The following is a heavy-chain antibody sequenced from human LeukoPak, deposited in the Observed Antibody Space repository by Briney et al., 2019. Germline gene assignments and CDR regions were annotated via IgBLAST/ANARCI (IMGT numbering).Heavy chain of an antibody. J-gene: IGHJ4*02. D-gene: IGHD1-7*01. Sequence: SETLSLTCTVSGGSISIYYWSWIRQPPGKGLEWLGYVYNSGSTDYNPSLKSRVTISADTSKNQFSLKLSSVTAADTAVYYCVRDRELFYWGQGALVTVSS. CDR2: VYNSGST. CDR1: GGSISIYY. CDR3: VRDRELFY. V-gene: IGHV4-59*01.